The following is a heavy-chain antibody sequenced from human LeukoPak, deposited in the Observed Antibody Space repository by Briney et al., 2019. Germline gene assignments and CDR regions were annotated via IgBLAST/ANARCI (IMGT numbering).Heavy chain of an antibody. CDR2: IYPGDSDT. Sequence: GESLKISCKGSGYSFTSYWIGWVRQMPGKGLEWMAIIYPGDSDTRYSPSFQGQVTISADKSISTACLQWSSLKASDTAMYYCARDYYDTSGYYPFDYWGQGTLVTVSS. D-gene: IGHD3-22*01. CDR1: GYSFTSYW. V-gene: IGHV5-51*01. J-gene: IGHJ4*02. CDR3: ARDYYDTSGYYPFDY.